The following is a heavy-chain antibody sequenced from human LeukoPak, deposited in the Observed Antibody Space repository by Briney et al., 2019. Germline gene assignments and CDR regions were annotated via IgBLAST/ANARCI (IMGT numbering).Heavy chain of an antibody. Sequence: ASVKVSCKASGYTFTSYGINWVRQATGQGLEWMGWMNPNSGNTGYAQKFQGRVTITRNTSISTAYMELSSLRSEDTAVYYCARGLTYNWNSGGYWGQGTLVTVSS. D-gene: IGHD1-7*01. CDR1: GYTFTSYG. CDR2: MNPNSGNT. J-gene: IGHJ4*02. V-gene: IGHV1-8*03. CDR3: ARGLTYNWNSGGY.